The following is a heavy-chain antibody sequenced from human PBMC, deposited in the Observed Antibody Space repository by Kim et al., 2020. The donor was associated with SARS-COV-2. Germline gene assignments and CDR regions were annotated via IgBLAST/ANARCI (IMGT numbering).Heavy chain of an antibody. J-gene: IGHJ4*02. Sequence: SVKVSCKASGGTFSSYAISWVRQAPGQGLEWMGGIIPIFGTANYAQKFQGRVTITADESTSTAYMELSSLRSEDTAVYYCASNDYGDPNYFDYWGQGTLVTVSS. D-gene: IGHD4-17*01. CDR3: ASNDYGDPNYFDY. CDR2: IIPIFGTA. V-gene: IGHV1-69*13. CDR1: GGTFSSYA.